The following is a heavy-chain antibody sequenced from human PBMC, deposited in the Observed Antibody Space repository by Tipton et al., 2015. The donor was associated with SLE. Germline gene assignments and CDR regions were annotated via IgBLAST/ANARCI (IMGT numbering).Heavy chain of an antibody. J-gene: IGHJ3*02. D-gene: IGHD3-10*01. CDR1: GGSISSYY. Sequence: TLSLTCTVSGGSISSYYWSWIRQPPGKGLERIGYIYYSGSTNYNPSLKSRVTISVDTSKNQFSLKLSSVTAADTAVYYCARGEITMVQGVIWDDAFDIWGQGTMVTVSS. CDR2: IYYSGST. V-gene: IGHV4-59*01. CDR3: ARGEITMVQGVIWDDAFDI.